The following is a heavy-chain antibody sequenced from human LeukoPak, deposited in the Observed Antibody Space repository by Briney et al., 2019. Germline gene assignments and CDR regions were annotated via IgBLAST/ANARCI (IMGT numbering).Heavy chain of an antibody. D-gene: IGHD4-17*01. Sequence: GGSLRPSCAASGFTFSSYSMNWVRQAPGKGLEWVSTIEYNTYYADSVKGRFTISRDTSKNMVFLQMNSLRAEDTAVYYCTKLGGDYASDYWGQGTLVTVSS. CDR3: TKLGGDYASDY. CDR1: GFTFSSYS. CDR2: IEYNT. V-gene: IGHV3-23*01. J-gene: IGHJ4*02.